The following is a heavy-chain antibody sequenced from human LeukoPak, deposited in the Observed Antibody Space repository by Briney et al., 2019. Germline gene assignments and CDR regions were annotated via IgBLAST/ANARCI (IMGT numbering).Heavy chain of an antibody. D-gene: IGHD5-18*01. V-gene: IGHV4-59*01. Sequence: TSETLSLTCTVSGGSISSYYWSWIRQPPGKGLEWIGYIYYSGSTKYNPSLKSRVTISVDTSKNQFSLKLSSVTAADTAVYYCAKGAEHLWLVGLDYWGQGTLVTVSS. J-gene: IGHJ4*02. CDR1: GGSISSYY. CDR3: AKGAEHLWLVGLDY. CDR2: IYYSGST.